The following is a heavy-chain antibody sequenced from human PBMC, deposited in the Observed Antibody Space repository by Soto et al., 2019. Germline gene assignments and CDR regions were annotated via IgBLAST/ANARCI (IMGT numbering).Heavy chain of an antibody. CDR1: GFTFSSYG. V-gene: IGHV3-33*01. D-gene: IGHD6-6*01. Sequence: GGSLRLSCAASGFTFSSYGMHWVRQAPGKGLEWVAVIWYDGSNKYYADSVKGRFTISRDNSKNTLYLQMNSLRAEDTAVYYCARDSSSSGYYYYGMDVWGQGTTVTAP. J-gene: IGHJ6*02. CDR2: IWYDGSNK. CDR3: ARDSSSSGYYYYGMDV.